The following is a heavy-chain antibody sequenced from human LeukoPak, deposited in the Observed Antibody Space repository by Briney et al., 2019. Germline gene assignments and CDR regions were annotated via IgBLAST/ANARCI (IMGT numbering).Heavy chain of an antibody. CDR1: GGSISSFY. CDR3: ARLTPPYYFDY. D-gene: IGHD3-16*01. CDR2: IYTSGNT. Sequence: PSETLSLTCTVSGGSISSFYWSWIRQPAGEGLEWIGRIYTSGNTNYNPSLKSRVTMSVDTSKNQFSLKLSSVTAADTAVYYCARLTPPYYFDYWGQGTLVTVSS. J-gene: IGHJ4*02. V-gene: IGHV4-4*07.